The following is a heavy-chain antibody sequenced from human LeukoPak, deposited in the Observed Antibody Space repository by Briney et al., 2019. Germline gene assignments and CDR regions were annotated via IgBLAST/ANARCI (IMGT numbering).Heavy chain of an antibody. V-gene: IGHV3-7*01. CDR3: ARDRMGIAVAGTRDFDY. D-gene: IGHD6-19*01. CDR2: IKQDGSEK. J-gene: IGHJ4*02. CDR1: GFTFSRYW. Sequence: GGSLRLSCAASGFTFSRYWMSWVRQAPGKGLEWVANIKQDGSEKYYVDSVKGRLTISRDNAKNSLHLQMNSLRAEDTAVYYCARDRMGIAVAGTRDFDYWGQGTLVTVSS.